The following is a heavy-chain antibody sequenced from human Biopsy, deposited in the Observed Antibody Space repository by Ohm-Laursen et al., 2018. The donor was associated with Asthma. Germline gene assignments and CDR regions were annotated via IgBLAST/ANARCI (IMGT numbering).Heavy chain of an antibody. CDR3: VRDGTDDAFDI. J-gene: IGHJ3*02. D-gene: IGHD1-1*01. CDR1: GFSFSNFA. CDR2: ISKDASTQ. Sequence: SLRLSCAASGFSFSNFATHRVRQAPGKGLEWVGVISKDASTQDYADSVKGRFTMARDNSKNTLDLQMNSLREEDTAVYYCVRDGTDDAFDIWGQGTVVSVSS. V-gene: IGHV3-30*01.